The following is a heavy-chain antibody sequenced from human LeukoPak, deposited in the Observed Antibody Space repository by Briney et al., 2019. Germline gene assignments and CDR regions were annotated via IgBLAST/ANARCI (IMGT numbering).Heavy chain of an antibody. J-gene: IGHJ4*02. CDR2: ISYDGSNK. CDR3: TTHPSGNYFGSVFFDY. D-gene: IGHD1-26*01. V-gene: IGHV3-30*03. CDR1: GFTFSSYG. Sequence: GGSLRLSCAASGFTFSSYGMHWVRQAPGKGLEWVAVISYDGSNKYYADSVKGRFTISRDNSKNTLYLQMNSLRAEDTAVYYCTTHPSGNYFGSVFFDYWGPGTLVTVSS.